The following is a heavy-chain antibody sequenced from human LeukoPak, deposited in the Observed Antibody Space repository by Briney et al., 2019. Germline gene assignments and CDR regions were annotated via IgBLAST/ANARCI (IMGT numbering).Heavy chain of an antibody. Sequence: GASVKVSCKASGYTFTSYGISWVRQAPGQGLEWMGWISAYNGNTNYAQKLQGRVTMTTDTSTGTAYMELRGLRSDDTAVYYCARDHYDFLYWGQGTLVTVSS. CDR1: GYTFTSYG. D-gene: IGHD3-3*01. V-gene: IGHV1-18*01. CDR3: ARDHYDFLY. CDR2: ISAYNGNT. J-gene: IGHJ4*02.